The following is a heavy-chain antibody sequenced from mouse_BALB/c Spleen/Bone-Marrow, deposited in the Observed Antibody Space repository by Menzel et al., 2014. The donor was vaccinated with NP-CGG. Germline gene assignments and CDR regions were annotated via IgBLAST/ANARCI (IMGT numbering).Heavy chain of an antibody. CDR1: GFTFSDYG. CDR3: ARALAYGSGFDY. J-gene: IGHJ2*01. CDR2: ISNLAYSI. V-gene: IGHV5-15*02. D-gene: IGHD1-1*01. Sequence: EVQLQESGGGLVQPGGSRKLSCAASGFTFSDYGMAWVRQAPGKGPEWVAFISNLAYSIYYTDTVTGRFTISRENAKNTLHLEMSSLRSEDTAMYYCARALAYGSGFDYWGQGTTLTVSS.